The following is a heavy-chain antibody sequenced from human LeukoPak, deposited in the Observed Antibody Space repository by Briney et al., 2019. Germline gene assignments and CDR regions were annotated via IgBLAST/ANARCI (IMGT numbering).Heavy chain of an antibody. Sequence: GASVKVSCKASGYTFTSYDINWVRQATGQGLEWMGWMNPNSGNTGYAQKFQGRVTMTRNTSISTAYMELSSLRSEDTAVYYCARGCIAAAGISVWGQGTLVTVSS. CDR1: GYTFTSYD. J-gene: IGHJ4*02. CDR3: ARGCIAAAGISV. D-gene: IGHD6-13*01. V-gene: IGHV1-8*01. CDR2: MNPNSGNT.